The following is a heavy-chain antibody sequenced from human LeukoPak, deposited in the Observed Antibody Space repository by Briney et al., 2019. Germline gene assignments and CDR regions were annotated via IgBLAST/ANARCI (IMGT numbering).Heavy chain of an antibody. J-gene: IGHJ4*02. D-gene: IGHD6-13*01. CDR2: IISGGRYI. CDR1: GFTVSSYS. CDR3: ARDGRGSSWASIDY. Sequence: PGGSLRLACAASGFTVSSYSMNWVRHPPGEWLEWLSSIISGGRYINYADSVKGRFTISRENAKNSLYLQMNSLRAEDTAVYYCARDGRGSSWASIDYWGQGTLVTVSS. V-gene: IGHV3-21*01.